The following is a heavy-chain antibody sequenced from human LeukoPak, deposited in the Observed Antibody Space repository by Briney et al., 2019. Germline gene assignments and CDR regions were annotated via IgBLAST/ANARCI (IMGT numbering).Heavy chain of an antibody. CDR2: INPDSGGT. Sequence: ASVKVSCKASGYTXTGYYMHGVRQAPGQGREWMGWINPDSGGTKYAQKFQGRVTMTRDTSIRTAYMELSRLRSDDTAVYYCARVDASGSYYKLFDYWGQGTLVTVSS. CDR3: ARVDASGSYYKLFDY. CDR1: GYTXTGYY. V-gene: IGHV1-2*02. J-gene: IGHJ4*02. D-gene: IGHD3-10*01.